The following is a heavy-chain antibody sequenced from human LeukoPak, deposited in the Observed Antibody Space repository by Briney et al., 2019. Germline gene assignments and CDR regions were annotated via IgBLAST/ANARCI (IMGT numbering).Heavy chain of an antibody. V-gene: IGHV4-39*07. Sequence: SETLSLTCTVSGGSISSSSYYRGWIRQPPGKGLEWIGSIYYSGSTYYNPSLKSRVTISVDTSKNQFSLKLSSVTAADTAVYYCAREEWMIVVVHGRWFDPWGQGTLVTVSS. CDR1: GGSISSSSYY. D-gene: IGHD3-22*01. CDR2: IYYSGST. CDR3: AREEWMIVVVHGRWFDP. J-gene: IGHJ5*02.